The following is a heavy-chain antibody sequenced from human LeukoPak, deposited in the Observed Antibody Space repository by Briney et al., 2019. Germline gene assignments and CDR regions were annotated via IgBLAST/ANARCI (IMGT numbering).Heavy chain of an antibody. CDR2: IYSGGST. V-gene: IGHV3-53*04. CDR1: GFTVSSNY. CDR3: ARAFWAVAGPAEHYYYYGMDV. Sequence: GGSLRLSCAASGFTVSSNYMSWVRQAPGKGLEWVSVIYSGGSTYYADSVKGRFTISRHNSKNTLYLQMNSLRAEDTAVYYCARAFWAVAGPAEHYYYYGMDVWGQGTTVTVSS. D-gene: IGHD6-19*01. J-gene: IGHJ6*02.